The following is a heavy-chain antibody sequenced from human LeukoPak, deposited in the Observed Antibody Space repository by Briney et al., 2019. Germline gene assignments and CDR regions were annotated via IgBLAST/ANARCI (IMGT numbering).Heavy chain of an antibody. D-gene: IGHD3-10*01. CDR3: ARVEYGSGSYHLDY. CDR2: ISSSGSTI. J-gene: IGHJ4*02. CDR1: GFTFDDYG. V-gene: IGHV3-48*03. Sequence: GGSLRLSCAASGFTFDDYGMSWVRQAPGKGLEWVSYISSSGSTIYYADSVKGRFTISRDNAKNSLYLQMNSLRAEDTAVYYCARVEYGSGSYHLDYWGQGTLVTVSS.